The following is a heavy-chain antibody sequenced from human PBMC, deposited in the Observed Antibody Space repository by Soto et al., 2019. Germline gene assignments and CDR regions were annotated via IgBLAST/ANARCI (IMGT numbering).Heavy chain of an antibody. J-gene: IGHJ5*02. D-gene: IGHD6-6*01. Sequence: QVQLVQSGAEVKKPGASVKVSCKASGYTFTDYYIHWVRQAPGQGLEWMGWINPNSGDTNYVQNFQGRVTMTRVTSINTADMELSRLRSDDTAVYYWAKEYNSPSAWFEPWGQGTLVTGSS. CDR3: AKEYNSPSAWFEP. CDR1: GYTFTDYY. V-gene: IGHV1-2*02. CDR2: INPNSGDT.